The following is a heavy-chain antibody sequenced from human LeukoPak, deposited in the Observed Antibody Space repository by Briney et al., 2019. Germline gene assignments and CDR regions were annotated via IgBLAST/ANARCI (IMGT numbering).Heavy chain of an antibody. CDR1: GFSFSSYA. CDR3: SKDVD. Sequence: GGSLRLSCAASGFSFSSYAMSWFRQTPGKGLEWVSGISGGGVTTYYADSVKGRFTISRDNSKNTLYLHMNSLRVEDMAMYHCSKDVDWGQGTQVTVSS. J-gene: IGHJ4*02. V-gene: IGHV3-23*01. CDR2: ISGGGVTT.